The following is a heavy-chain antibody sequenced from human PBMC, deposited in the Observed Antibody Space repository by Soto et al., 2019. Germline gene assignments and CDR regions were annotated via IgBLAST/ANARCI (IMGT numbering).Heavy chain of an antibody. Sequence: PXVSLRLSGAASGFTFSNAWMSWVRQAPGKGLEWVGRIKSKTDGGTTDYAAPVKGRFTISRDDSKNTLYLQMNSLKTEDTAVYYCTTGEWLRSYGMDVWGQGTTVTVSS. D-gene: IGHD5-12*01. CDR1: GFTFSNAW. J-gene: IGHJ6*02. CDR3: TTGEWLRSYGMDV. CDR2: IKSKTDGGTT. V-gene: IGHV3-15*01.